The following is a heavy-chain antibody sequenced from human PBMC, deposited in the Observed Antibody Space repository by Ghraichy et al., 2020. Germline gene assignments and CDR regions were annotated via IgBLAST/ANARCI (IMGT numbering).Heavy chain of an antibody. V-gene: IGHV3-21*01. CDR2: ISSSSSYI. CDR3: ARGPSTIRRADWFDP. Sequence: LSLTCAASGFTFSSYSMNWVRQAPGKGLEWVSSISSSSSYIYYADSVKGRFTISRDNAKNSLYLHMNSLRAEDTAVYYCARGPSTIRRADWFDPWGQGTLVTVSS. CDR1: GFTFSSYS. J-gene: IGHJ5*02.